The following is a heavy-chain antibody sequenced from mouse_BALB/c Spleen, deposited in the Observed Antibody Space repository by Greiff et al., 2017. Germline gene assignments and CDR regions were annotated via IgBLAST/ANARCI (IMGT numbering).Heavy chain of an antibody. V-gene: IGHV1-14*01. D-gene: IGHD2-3*01. J-gene: IGHJ4*01. CDR2: INPYNDGT. CDR1: GYTFTSYV. CDR3: ARGDGYSYYAMDY. Sequence: VQLKQSGPELVKPGASVKMSCKASGYTFTSYVMHWVKQKPGQGLEWIGYINPYNDGTKYNEKFKGKATLTSDKSSSTAYMELSSLTSEDSAVYYCARGDGYSYYAMDYWGQGTSVTVSS.